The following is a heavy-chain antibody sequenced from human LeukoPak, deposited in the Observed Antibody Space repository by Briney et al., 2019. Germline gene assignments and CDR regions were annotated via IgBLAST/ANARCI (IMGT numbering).Heavy chain of an antibody. V-gene: IGHV1-2*02. CDR2: INPNSGGT. Sequence: GASVKVSCKASGYTFTGYYMHWVRQAPGQGLEWMGWINPNSGGTNYAQKFQGRVTMTRDTSISTAYMELSRLRSDDTAVYYCARAARPNYYYYMDVWGKGTTVTVSS. CDR3: ARAARPNYYYYMDV. D-gene: IGHD6-6*01. CDR1: GYTFTGYY. J-gene: IGHJ6*03.